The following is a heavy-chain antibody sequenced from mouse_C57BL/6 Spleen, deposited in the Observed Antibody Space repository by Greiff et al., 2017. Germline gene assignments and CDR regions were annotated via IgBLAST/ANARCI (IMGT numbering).Heavy chain of an antibody. CDR3: ARHGGNYDYDGRGFDY. D-gene: IGHD2-4*01. J-gene: IGHJ2*01. CDR2: IWSDGST. V-gene: IGHV2-6-1*01. Sequence: VKLMESGPGLVAPSQSLSITCTVSGFSLTSYGVHWVRQPPGKGLEWLVVIWSDGSTTYNSALKSRLSISKDNSKSQVFLKMNSLQTDDTAMYYCARHGGNYDYDGRGFDYWGQGTTLTVSS. CDR1: GFSLTSYG.